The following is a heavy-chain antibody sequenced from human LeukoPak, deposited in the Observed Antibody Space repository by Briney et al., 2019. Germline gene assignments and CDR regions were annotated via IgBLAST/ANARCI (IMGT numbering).Heavy chain of an antibody. V-gene: IGHV3-23*01. J-gene: IGHJ4*02. CDR2: ISGSGGST. D-gene: IGHD2-15*01. CDR1: GFTFSSYA. Sequence: PGGSLRLSCAASGFTFSSYAMSWVRQAPGKGLEWVSAISGSGGSTYYADSVKGRFTISRDNSKNTLYLQMNSLRAEDTAVYYCAKPTPNVVGPPHGPFDYWGQGTLVTVSS. CDR3: AKPTPNVVGPPHGPFDY.